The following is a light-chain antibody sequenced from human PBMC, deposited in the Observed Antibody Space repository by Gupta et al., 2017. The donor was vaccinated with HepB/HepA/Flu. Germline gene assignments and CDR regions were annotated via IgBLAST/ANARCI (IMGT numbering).Light chain of an antibody. V-gene: IGKV3-15*01. J-gene: IGKJ1*01. CDR3: KHNEHWPPWT. CDR2: GAS. CDR1: QSVNNN. Sequence: EIVMTHSPATLSVSPGEIATLSCRASQSVNNNLVRYQQKHGQAPRLLIYGASTRATGIQARFCGRGGGKKXPITTSXRQEEEFAGYCCKHNEHWPPWTVGXGTKVEIK.